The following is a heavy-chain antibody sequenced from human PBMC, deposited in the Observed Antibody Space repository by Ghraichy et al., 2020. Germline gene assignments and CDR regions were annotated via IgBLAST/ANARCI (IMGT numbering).Heavy chain of an antibody. V-gene: IGHV3-30*04. CDR3: ARDLFPHGSRLLSTEVLRVSGYSYGWFGYFDY. J-gene: IGHJ4*02. CDR2: ISYDGSNK. Sequence: GGSLRLSCAASGFTFSSYAMHWVRQAPGKGLEWVAVISYDGSNKYYADSVKGRFTISRDNSKNTLYLQMNSLRAEDTAVYYCARDLFPHGSRLLSTEVLRVSGYSYGWFGYFDYWGQGTLVTVSS. D-gene: IGHD5-18*01. CDR1: GFTFSSYA.